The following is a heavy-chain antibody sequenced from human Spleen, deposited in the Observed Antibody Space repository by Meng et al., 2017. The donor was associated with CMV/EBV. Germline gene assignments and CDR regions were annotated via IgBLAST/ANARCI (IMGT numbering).Heavy chain of an antibody. D-gene: IGHD2-2*01. J-gene: IGHJ6*02. CDR1: GSTFSTYA. CDR2: ISYDGSNK. CDR3: ARDPGYCSSTSCYFDYYYGLDV. V-gene: IGHV3-30-3*01. Sequence: GGSLRLSCAASGSTFSTYAMHWVRQAPGKGLEWVAVISYDGSNKYYADSVKGRFTISRDNAKNSLYLQMNSLRAEDTAVYYCARDPGYCSSTSCYFDYYYGLDVWGQGTTVTVSS.